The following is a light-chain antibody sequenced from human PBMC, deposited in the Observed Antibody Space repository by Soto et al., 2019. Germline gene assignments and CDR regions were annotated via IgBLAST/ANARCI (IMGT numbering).Light chain of an antibody. CDR1: QSVSNY. CDR3: QQYKSWPPSYT. V-gene: IGKV3-15*01. CDR2: GAS. J-gene: IGKJ2*01. Sequence: EIVMTQSPATLSVSLGDRATLSCSASQSVSNYLAWYQQKPGQAPRLLIYGASTRATGIPARFSGSGSETGFTLTISSLQSEDFAVYYCQQYKSWPPSYTFGQGTKLEIK.